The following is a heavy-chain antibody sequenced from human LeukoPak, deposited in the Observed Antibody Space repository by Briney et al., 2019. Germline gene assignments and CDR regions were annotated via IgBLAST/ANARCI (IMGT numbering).Heavy chain of an antibody. J-gene: IGHJ4*02. CDR2: INPNSGGT. CDR1: GYTFTGYY. V-gene: IGHV1-2*02. D-gene: IGHD2-2*01. Sequence: ASVKVSCKASGYTFTGYYMHWVRQAPGQGLEWMGWINPNSGGTNYAQKFQGRVTMTRDTSISTAYMELSRLRSDDTAVYYCARAMIVVVPAAIPASFDYWGQGTLVTVSS. CDR3: ARAMIVVVPAAIPASFDY.